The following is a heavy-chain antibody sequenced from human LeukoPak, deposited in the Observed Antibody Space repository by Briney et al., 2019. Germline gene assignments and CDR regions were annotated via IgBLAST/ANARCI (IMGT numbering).Heavy chain of an antibody. CDR3: ARAVMAMGSYYFDY. V-gene: IGHV4-30-2*01. J-gene: IGHJ4*02. D-gene: IGHD2-21*01. Sequence: SETLSLTCAVSGGSISSGGYSWSWIRQPPGKGLEWIGYIYHSGSTYYNPSLKSRVTISVDRSKNQFSLKLSSVTAADTAVYYCARAVMAMGSYYFDYWGQGTLVTVSS. CDR2: IYHSGST. CDR1: GGSISSGGYS.